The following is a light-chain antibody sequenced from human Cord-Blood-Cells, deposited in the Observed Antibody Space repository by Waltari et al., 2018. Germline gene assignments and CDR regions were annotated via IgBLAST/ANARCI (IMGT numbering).Light chain of an antibody. V-gene: IGKV3-11*01. CDR1: QSVSSY. CDR3: QQRSNWPPYT. Sequence: EIVLTQSPATLSLSPGARATLSGRASQSVSSYLAWYQQRPGQAPRLLIYDASNRATGIPARFSGSGSGTDFTLTISSLEPEDFAVYYCQQRSNWPPYTFGQGPSWRSN. CDR2: DAS. J-gene: IGKJ2*01.